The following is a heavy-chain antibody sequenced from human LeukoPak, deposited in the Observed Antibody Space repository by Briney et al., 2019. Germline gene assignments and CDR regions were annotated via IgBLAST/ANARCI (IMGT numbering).Heavy chain of an antibody. CDR2: ISAYNGNT. J-gene: IGHJ4*02. Sequence: ASVKVSCKASGYTFTCYGISWVRQAPGQGLEWMGWISAYNGNTNYAQKLQGRVTMTTDTSTSTAYMELRSLRSDDTAVYYCARDGLDYYDSSGYVVYWGQGTLVTVSS. V-gene: IGHV1-18*01. CDR1: GYTFTCYG. D-gene: IGHD3-22*01. CDR3: ARDGLDYYDSSGYVVY.